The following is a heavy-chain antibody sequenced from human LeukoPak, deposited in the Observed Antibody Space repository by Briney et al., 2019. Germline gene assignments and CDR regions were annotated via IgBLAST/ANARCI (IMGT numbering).Heavy chain of an antibody. V-gene: IGHV4-39*01. CDR3: ARAFRARYFDL. D-gene: IGHD2/OR15-2a*01. CDR2: IYYSGST. J-gene: IGHJ2*01. CDR1: GGSITTSSYY. Sequence: NPSERLSLTCTVSGGSITTSSYYWGWIRQPPGKGLEWIGIIYYSGSTYYNPSLKGRVTISVDTSKNQFSLKLSSVTAADTAVYYCARAFRARYFDLWGRGTLVTVSS.